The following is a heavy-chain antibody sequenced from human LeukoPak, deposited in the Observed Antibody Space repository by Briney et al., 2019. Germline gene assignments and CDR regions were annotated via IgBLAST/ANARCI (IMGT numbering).Heavy chain of an antibody. D-gene: IGHD4-17*01. CDR2: IYPGDSDT. CDR3: ARLIGYYGDYNWFDP. CDR1: GYSFTSYW. Sequence: GESLKISCKGSGYSFTSYWIGWVRQMPGKGLEWMGIIYPGDSDTRYSPSFQGQVTISADKSISTAYLQWSSLKASDTAMYYCARLIGYYGDYNWFDPWGQGTLVTVSS. J-gene: IGHJ5*02. V-gene: IGHV5-51*01.